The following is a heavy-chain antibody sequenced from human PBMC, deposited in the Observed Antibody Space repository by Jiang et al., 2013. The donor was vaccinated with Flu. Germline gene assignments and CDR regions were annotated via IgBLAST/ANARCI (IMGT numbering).Heavy chain of an antibody. CDR3: TRHDFRQGWYGSWFDS. CDR2: IYNSGDI. D-gene: IGHD6-13*01. CDR1: GGSISGYY. J-gene: IGHJ5*01. Sequence: GSGLVKPSETLSLTCTVSGGSISGYYGSWLRQSPGKGLEWIGQIYNSGDINYNPSLKSRATISIDTSKNQFSLRLRSVTAADTAVYSCTRHDFRQGWYGSWFDS. V-gene: IGHV4-59*08.